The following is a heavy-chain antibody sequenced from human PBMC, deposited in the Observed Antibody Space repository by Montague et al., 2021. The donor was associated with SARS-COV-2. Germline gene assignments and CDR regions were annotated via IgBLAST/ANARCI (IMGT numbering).Heavy chain of an antibody. V-gene: IGHV4-39*01. J-gene: IGHJ6*02. Sequence: SETLSLTCTVSGDSISTSQYYWGWIRQPPGKGLEWIGTISYSGRTYYNPSLKSRVTTSADTAKKAFSLMLTAVTAADTAVYYCAGRPASQLHLDWSQKYFDYYGLDVWGQGTAVIVS. CDR2: ISYSGRT. CDR3: AGRPASQLHLDWSQKYFDYYGLDV. D-gene: IGHD3/OR15-3a*01. CDR1: GDSISTSQYY.